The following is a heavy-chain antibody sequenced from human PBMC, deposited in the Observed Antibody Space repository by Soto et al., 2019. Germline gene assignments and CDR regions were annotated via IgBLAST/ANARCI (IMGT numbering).Heavy chain of an antibody. V-gene: IGHV1-69*02. Sequence: ASVKVSCKASGGTLSSSSISWVRQAPGQGLEWMGRIIPMRDIVIYAQKFQGRVTITADNSKDTLYLQMNSLRPGDTAVYYCAKGGVSTTEGILCWGQGALVTVSS. CDR2: IIPMRDIV. D-gene: IGHD5-12*01. J-gene: IGHJ4*02. CDR3: AKGGVSTTEGILC. CDR1: GGTLSSSS.